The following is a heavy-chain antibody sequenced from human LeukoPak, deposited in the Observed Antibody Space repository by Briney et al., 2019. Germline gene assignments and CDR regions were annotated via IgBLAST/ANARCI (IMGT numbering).Heavy chain of an antibody. CDR1: GFTFSNYR. J-gene: IGHJ3*01. V-gene: IGHV3-48*01. D-gene: IGHD7-27*01. CDR3: ARAPPSLGDAFDV. CDR2: IGSSSSTI. Sequence: GGSLRLSCVASGFTFSNYRMNWVRQAPGKGLEWVSDIGSSSSTIYYADSVKGRFTISRDNAKNSLYLQMNSLRVEDTAVYYCARAPPSLGDAFDVWGQGTMVTVSS.